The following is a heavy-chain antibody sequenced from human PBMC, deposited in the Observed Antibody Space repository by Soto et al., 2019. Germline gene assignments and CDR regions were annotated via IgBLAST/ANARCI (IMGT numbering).Heavy chain of an antibody. CDR3: AKDQSNSNPLYYFDF. Sequence: GSLILSCSASGFTFSIYAMTWVRQSPGKGLEWVSSMSRTGDNTYYADSVKGRFTISRDNSKNTLYLQMNSLRAEDTAIYYCAKDQSNSNPLYYFDFWGPGTLVTVYS. CDR2: MSRTGDNT. CDR1: GFTFSIYA. J-gene: IGHJ4*02. D-gene: IGHD3-22*01. V-gene: IGHV3-23*01.